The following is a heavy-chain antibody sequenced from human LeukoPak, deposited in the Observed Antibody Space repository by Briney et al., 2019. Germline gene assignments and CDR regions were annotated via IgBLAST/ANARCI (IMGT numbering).Heavy chain of an antibody. Sequence: SETLSLTCTVSGGSLSSYYWSWIRQPPGKGLEWIGYIYYSGSTNYNPSLKSRVTISVDTSKNQFSLKLSSVTAADTAVYYCARAAAKVGPHGYWGQGTLVTVSS. CDR3: ARAAAKVGPHGY. D-gene: IGHD2-15*01. J-gene: IGHJ4*02. CDR1: GGSLSSYY. V-gene: IGHV4-59*01. CDR2: IYYSGST.